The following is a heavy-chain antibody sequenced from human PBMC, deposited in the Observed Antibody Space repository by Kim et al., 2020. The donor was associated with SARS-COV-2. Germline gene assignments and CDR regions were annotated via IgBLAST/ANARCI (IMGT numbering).Heavy chain of an antibody. D-gene: IGHD5-12*01. CDR2: IYYSGST. CDR1: GGSISSSSYY. Sequence: SETLSLTCTVSGGSISSSSYYWGWIRQPPGKGLEWIGSIYYSGSTYYNPSLKSRVTISVDTSKNQFSLKLSSVTAADTAVYYCARGVDLRDHPTTYYYYGMDVWGQGTTVTVSS. J-gene: IGHJ6*02. CDR3: ARGVDLRDHPTTYYYYGMDV. V-gene: IGHV4-39*07.